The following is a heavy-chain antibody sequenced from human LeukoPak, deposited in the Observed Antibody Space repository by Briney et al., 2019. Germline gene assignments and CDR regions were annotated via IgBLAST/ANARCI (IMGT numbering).Heavy chain of an antibody. CDR2: IGTAGDT. D-gene: IGHD3-3*01. CDR1: GFTFSSYD. CDR3: VRDAREGGFAS. Sequence: GGSLRLSCAASGFTFSSYDMRWVRQIKGKGLEWVSAIGTAGDTYYAGSVKGRFTISREDARNSLYLQMNNLRVGDTAVYYCVRDAREGGFASWGQGTLVTVSS. V-gene: IGHV3-13*01. J-gene: IGHJ4*02.